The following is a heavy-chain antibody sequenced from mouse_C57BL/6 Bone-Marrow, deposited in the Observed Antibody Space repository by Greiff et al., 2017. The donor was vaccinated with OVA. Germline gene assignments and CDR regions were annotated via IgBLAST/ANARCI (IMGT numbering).Heavy chain of an antibody. CDR1: GYTFTDYN. Sequence: EVQLQQSGPELVKPGASVKIPCKASGYTFTDYNMDWVKQSHGKSLEWIGDINPNNGGTIYNQKFKGKATLTVDKSSSTAYMELRSLTSEDTAVYYCAIYYYGSSYYFDVWGTGTSVTVSS. D-gene: IGHD1-1*01. CDR3: AIYYYGSSYYFDV. CDR2: INPNNGGT. J-gene: IGHJ1*03. V-gene: IGHV1-18*01.